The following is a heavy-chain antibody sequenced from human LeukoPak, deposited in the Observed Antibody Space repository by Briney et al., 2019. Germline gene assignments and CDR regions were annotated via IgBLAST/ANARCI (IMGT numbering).Heavy chain of an antibody. CDR2: ISSSSSTI. J-gene: IGHJ6*03. D-gene: IGHD7-27*01. CDR3: ARLGRNYYYYMDV. CDR1: GFTFSSYG. Sequence: GGSLRLSCAASGFTFSSYGMHWVRQAPGKGLEWVSYISSSSSTIYYADSVKGRFTISRDNAKNSLYLQMNSLRAEDTAVYYCARLGRNYYYYMDVWGKGTTVTVSS. V-gene: IGHV3-48*01.